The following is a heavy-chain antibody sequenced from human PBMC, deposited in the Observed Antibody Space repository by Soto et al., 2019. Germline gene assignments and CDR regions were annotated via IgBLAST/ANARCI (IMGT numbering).Heavy chain of an antibody. CDR3: ARAPGYXSQVGIGSHQYYFDY. V-gene: IGHV1-2*04. Sequence: ASVKVSCKASGYTFTDYFLHWVRQAPGQGLEWMGWINPNSGGTKYAQKFQGWVSMTRDKSINTAFMELRGLKSDDTAVYYCARAPGYXSQVGIGSHQYYFDYCGQEGPITVSS. CDR2: INPNSGGT. D-gene: IGHD6-13*01. J-gene: IGHJ4*02. CDR1: GYTFTDYF.